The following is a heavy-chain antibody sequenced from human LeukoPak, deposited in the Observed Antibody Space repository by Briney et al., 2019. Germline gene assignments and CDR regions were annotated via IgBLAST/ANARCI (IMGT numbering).Heavy chain of an antibody. CDR3: APGYCSSTSCTHYFEY. D-gene: IGHD2-2*01. Sequence: GGSLRLSCAASGFTFSSYSMNWVRQAPGKGLEWVSYISSSRSTIYYADSVKGRFTISRDNAKNSLYLQMNSLRAEDTAVYYCAPGYCSSTSCTHYFEYWGQGTLVTVSS. V-gene: IGHV3-48*01. CDR2: ISSSRSTI. J-gene: IGHJ4*02. CDR1: GFTFSSYS.